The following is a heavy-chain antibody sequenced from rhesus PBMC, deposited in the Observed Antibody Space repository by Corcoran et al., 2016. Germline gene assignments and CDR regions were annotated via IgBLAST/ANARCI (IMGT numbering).Heavy chain of an antibody. CDR1: GYSFTSYW. Sequence: EVQLVQSVAEGKRPGESPKISCKPSGYSFTSYWISWARQLPGKGLEGRGAIDPSDSDTRYSPSFQGQVTISADKSISTAYLQWSSLKASDSATYYCAKELIAAAGIEYWGQGVLVTVSS. J-gene: IGHJ4*01. CDR2: IDPSDSDT. D-gene: IGHD6-25*01. V-gene: IGHV5-2*01. CDR3: AKELIAAAGIEY.